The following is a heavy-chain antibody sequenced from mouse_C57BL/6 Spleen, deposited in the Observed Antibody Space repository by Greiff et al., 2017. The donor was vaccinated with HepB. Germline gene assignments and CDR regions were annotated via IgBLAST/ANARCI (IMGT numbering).Heavy chain of an antibody. J-gene: IGHJ2*01. V-gene: IGHV1-61*01. CDR3: ARRGYDYDGYYFDY. CDR2: IYPSDSET. Sequence: VQLQQSGAELVRPGSSVKLSCKASGYTFTSYWMDWVKQRPGQGLEWIGNIYPSDSETHYNQKFKDKATLTVDKSSSTAYMQLSSLTSEDSAVYYCARRGYDYDGYYFDYWGQGTTLTVSS. D-gene: IGHD2-4*01. CDR1: GYTFTSYW.